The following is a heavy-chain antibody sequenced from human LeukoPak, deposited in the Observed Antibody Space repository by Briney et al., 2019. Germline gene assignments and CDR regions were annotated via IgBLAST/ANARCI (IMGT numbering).Heavy chain of an antibody. CDR2: IYYSGST. CDR3: ARAEYSSSPGPFDY. Sequence: PSETLSLTCTVSGGSISSSSYYWGWIRQPPGKGLEWIGSIYYSGSTYYNPSLKSRVTISVDTSKNQFSLKLSSVTAADTAVYYCARAEYSSSPGPFDYWGQGTLVTVSS. CDR1: GGSISSSSYY. D-gene: IGHD6-6*01. V-gene: IGHV4-39*07. J-gene: IGHJ4*02.